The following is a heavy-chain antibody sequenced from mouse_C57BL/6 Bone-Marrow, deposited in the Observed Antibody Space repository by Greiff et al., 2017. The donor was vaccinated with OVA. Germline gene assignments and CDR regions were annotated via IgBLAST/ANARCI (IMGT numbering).Heavy chain of an antibody. CDR3: SRHCYYDD. Sequence: EVKLMESGGGLVKPGGSLKLSCAASGFTFSSYTMSWVRQTPEKRLEWVATISGGGGNTYYQDSVKGRFTISRDKAKNTLYLQMSSLRSEDTALYDCSRHCYYDDWGQGTTLTVSS. V-gene: IGHV5-9*01. D-gene: IGHD2-3*01. CDR1: GFTFSSYT. CDR2: ISGGGGNT. J-gene: IGHJ2*01.